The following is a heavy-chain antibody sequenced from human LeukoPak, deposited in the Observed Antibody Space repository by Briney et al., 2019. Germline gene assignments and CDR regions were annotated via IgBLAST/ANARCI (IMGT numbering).Heavy chain of an antibody. CDR1: GFTFSSYG. V-gene: IGHV3-30*02. CDR2: IRYDGSNK. Sequence: GGSLRLSCAASGFTFSSYGMHWVRQAPGKGLEWVAFIRYDGSNKYYADSVKGRFTISRDNSKNTLYLQMNSLRAEDTAVYYCAKGTYSGSYYRGGYYFDYWAREPWSPSPQ. J-gene: IGHJ4*02. D-gene: IGHD1-26*01. CDR3: AKGTYSGSYYRGGYYFDY.